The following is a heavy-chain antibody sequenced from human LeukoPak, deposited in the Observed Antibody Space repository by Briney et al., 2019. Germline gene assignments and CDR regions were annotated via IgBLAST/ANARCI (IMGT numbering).Heavy chain of an antibody. CDR1: GFTFSSYS. CDR3: ASEFCSSTSCYTGGMDV. D-gene: IGHD2-2*02. Sequence: GGSLRLSCAASGFTFSSYSMNWVRQAPGKGLEWVSSISSSSSYIYYADSVKGRFTISRDNAKNSLYLQMNSLRAEDTAVCYCASEFCSSTSCYTGGMDVWGQGTTVTVSS. J-gene: IGHJ6*02. CDR2: ISSSSSYI. V-gene: IGHV3-21*01.